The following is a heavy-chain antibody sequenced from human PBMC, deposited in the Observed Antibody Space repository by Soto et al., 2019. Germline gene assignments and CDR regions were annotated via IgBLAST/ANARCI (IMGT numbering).Heavy chain of an antibody. CDR2: VSSSSSYI. V-gene: IGHV3-21*01. J-gene: IGHJ3*02. D-gene: IGHD3-22*01. CDR3: ARGGGYYDTSGYNRDTFDM. Sequence: EMQLVESGGGLVKPGGSLRLSCAGTGFTFSSYSMNWVRQAPGKGLEWVSCVSSSSSYIFYADSVKGRFTISRDNAKDSLNLQMNSVRAEDTAVYYCARGGGYYDTSGYNRDTFDMWGQGTMVTVSS. CDR1: GFTFSSYS.